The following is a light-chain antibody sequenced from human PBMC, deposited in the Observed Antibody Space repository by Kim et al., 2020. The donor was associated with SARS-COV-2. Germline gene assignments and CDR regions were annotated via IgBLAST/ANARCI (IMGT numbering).Light chain of an antibody. CDR1: SGDVGAYNS. J-gene: IGLJ1*01. V-gene: IGLV2-14*03. CDR2: DVT. Sequence: SAIPCHGTSGDVGAYNSVSWYQHHPGKAPKHIIYDVTKRPSGVSNRFSGSKSGNTASLTISGLQAEDEAEYYCNSFTTGNTFPYVFGIGTKVTVL. CDR3: NSFTTGNTFPYV.